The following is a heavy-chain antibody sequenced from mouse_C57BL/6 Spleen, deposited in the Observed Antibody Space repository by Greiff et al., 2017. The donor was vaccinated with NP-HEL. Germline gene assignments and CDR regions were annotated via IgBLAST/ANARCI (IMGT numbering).Heavy chain of an antibody. D-gene: IGHD1-1*01. CDR2: IHPNSGST. V-gene: IGHV1-64*01. CDR3: AASYGSRLYYFDY. J-gene: IGHJ2*01. Sequence: QVQLQQSGAELVKPGASVKLSCKASGYTFTSYWMHWVKQRPGQGLEWIGMIHPNSGSTNYNEKFKSKATLTVDKSSSTAYMQLSSLTSEDSAVYYCAASYGSRLYYFDYWGQGTTLTVSS. CDR1: GYTFTSYW.